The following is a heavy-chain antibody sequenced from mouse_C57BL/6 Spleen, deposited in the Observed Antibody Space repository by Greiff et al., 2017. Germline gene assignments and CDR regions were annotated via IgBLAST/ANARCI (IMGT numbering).Heavy chain of an antibody. J-gene: IGHJ4*01. CDR1: GYSFTGYY. V-gene: IGHV1-42*01. D-gene: IGHD1-1*01. CDR2: INPSTGGT. Sequence: VQLQQSGPELVKPGASVKISCKASGYSFTGYYMNWVKQSPEKSLEWIGEINPSTGGTTYNQKFKAKATLTVDTSSSTAYMLHKSLTSEDSAVYYCASYGTYAMDYWGQGTSVAVSS. CDR3: ASYGTYAMDY.